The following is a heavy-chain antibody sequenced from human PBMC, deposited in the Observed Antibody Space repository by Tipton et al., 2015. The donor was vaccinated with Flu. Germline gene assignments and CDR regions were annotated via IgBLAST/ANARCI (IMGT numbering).Heavy chain of an antibody. CDR1: GGSVTSGSYY. V-gene: IGHV4-61*02. D-gene: IGHD3-10*01. J-gene: IGHJ6*02. CDR2: GSTSGTT. Sequence: LVQSSQTLSLTCTVSGGSVTSGSYYWNWIRQPAGKGLEWIGRGSTSGTTNYNPSLQSRVTISVDTSKNQFSLRLISVTAADTAVYYCATSRPHRYSYGMDVWGQGATVSVSS. CDR3: ATSRPHRYSYGMDV.